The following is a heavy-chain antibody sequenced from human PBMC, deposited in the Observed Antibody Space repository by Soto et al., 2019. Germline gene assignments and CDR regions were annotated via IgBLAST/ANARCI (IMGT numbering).Heavy chain of an antibody. J-gene: IGHJ4*02. D-gene: IGHD1-26*01. CDR3: ARDTGGPLDY. CDR2: ISSTSIKI. CDR1: GFTFSSYT. V-gene: IGHV3-21*01. Sequence: PGGSLRLSCAASGFTFSSYTMNWVRQAPGKELEWVSSISSTSIKIYYADSLEGRFTVSRDNARDSLFLRMNSLRPEDTAVYFCARDTGGPLDYWGQGTLVTVSS.